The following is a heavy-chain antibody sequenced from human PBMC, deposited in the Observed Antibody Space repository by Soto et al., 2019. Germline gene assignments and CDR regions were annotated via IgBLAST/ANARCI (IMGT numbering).Heavy chain of an antibody. V-gene: IGHV4-59*08. D-gene: IGHD2-15*01. J-gene: IGHJ4*02. CDR2: IYYSGST. CDR1: GGSISSYY. Sequence: QVQLQESGPGLVKPSETLSLTCTVSGGSISSYYWSWIRQPPGKGLEWIGYIYYSGSTNYNPSLKSRVTISVDTSKNQFSLKLSSVTAADTAVYYCARTPCSGGSGYSSNYFDYWGQGTLVTVSS. CDR3: ARTPCSGGSGYSSNYFDY.